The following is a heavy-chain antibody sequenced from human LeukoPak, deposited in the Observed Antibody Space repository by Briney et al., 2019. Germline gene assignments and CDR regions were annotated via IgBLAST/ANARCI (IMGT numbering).Heavy chain of an antibody. CDR2: IFHTGNT. J-gene: IGHJ4*02. Sequence: ASETLSLTCAVSGYSLSNGFYWGWIRQPPGKGLGWIGSIFHTGNTYYNPSLKSRLTISVDTSKNQFSLQLRSVTAADTAVYYCARLRYSGSSLGAFDYWGQGTLVTVSS. D-gene: IGHD1-26*01. CDR3: ARLRYSGSSLGAFDY. CDR1: GYSLSNGFY. V-gene: IGHV4-38-2*01.